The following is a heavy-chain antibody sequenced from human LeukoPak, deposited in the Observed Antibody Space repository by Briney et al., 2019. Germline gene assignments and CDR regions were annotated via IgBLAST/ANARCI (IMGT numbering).Heavy chain of an antibody. J-gene: IGHJ6*02. CDR1: GGTFSSYA. CDR2: IIPIFGTA. D-gene: IGHD3-10*01. Sequence: SVKVSCKASGGTFSSYAISWVRQAPGQGLEWMGGIIPIFGTANYAQKFQGRVSITADESTRTAYMELSSLRSEDTAVYYCARPRSLPLWFGELPRDYYGMDVWGQGTTVTVSS. V-gene: IGHV1-69*13. CDR3: ARPRSLPLWFGELPRDYYGMDV.